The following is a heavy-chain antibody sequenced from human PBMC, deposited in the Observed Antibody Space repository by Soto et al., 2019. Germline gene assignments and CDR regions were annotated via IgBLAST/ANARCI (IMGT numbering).Heavy chain of an antibody. D-gene: IGHD3-10*01. V-gene: IGHV1-46*01. CDR1: SDTFPSYY. Sequence: ASVEVSCKAPSDTFPSYYIHWVRQAPGHGLEWMGIINPNGGSTRKTQKFRGSLTMTRDTSTNTVYMELSSLRSDDTAVYYCARDNYGPLDYWGQGNLVTVSS. J-gene: IGHJ4*02. CDR2: INPNGGST. CDR3: ARDNYGPLDY.